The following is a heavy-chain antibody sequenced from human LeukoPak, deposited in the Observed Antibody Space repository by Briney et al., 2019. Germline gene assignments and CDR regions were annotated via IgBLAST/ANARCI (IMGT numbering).Heavy chain of an antibody. CDR1: GFTFSSYA. D-gene: IGHD6-19*01. CDR3: VKDRYRVYSNGWYAFVY. J-gene: IGHJ4*02. CDR2: ISSNGGST. Sequence: GGSLRLSCSASGFTFSSYAMHWVRQAPGKGLEYVSAISSNGGSTYYADSVKGRFTISRDNSKNTLYLQMSSLRAEDTAVYYCVKDRYRVYSNGWYAFVYWGQGTLVTVSS. V-gene: IGHV3-64D*06.